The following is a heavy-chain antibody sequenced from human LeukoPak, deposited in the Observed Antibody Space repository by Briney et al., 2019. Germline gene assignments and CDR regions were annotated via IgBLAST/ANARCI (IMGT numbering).Heavy chain of an antibody. V-gene: IGHV3-11*01. J-gene: IGHJ6*02. Sequence: GGSLRLSCAASGFTFSDYYMSWVRQAPGKGLEWVSYISSSGSTIYYADSVKGRFTISRDNSKNSLYLQMNSLRTEDAALYYCAKDMGGAGKGYGSSWRIYYYGMDVWGQGTTVTVSS. CDR1: GFTFSDYY. CDR2: ISSSGSTI. D-gene: IGHD6-13*01. CDR3: AKDMGGAGKGYGSSWRIYYYGMDV.